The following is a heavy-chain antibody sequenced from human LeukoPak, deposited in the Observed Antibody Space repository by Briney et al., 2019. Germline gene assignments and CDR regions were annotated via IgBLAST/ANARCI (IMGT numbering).Heavy chain of an antibody. CDR1: GGSISSYY. Sequence: SETLSLTCTVSGGSISSYYWSWIRQPAGKGLEWIGRIYTSGSTNYNPSLKSRVTMSVDTSKNQFSLKLSSVTAADTAVYYCASERGADFTAPLYFDYWGQGTLVTVSS. V-gene: IGHV4-4*07. D-gene: IGHD2-21*02. CDR3: ASERGADFTAPLYFDY. J-gene: IGHJ4*02. CDR2: IYTSGST.